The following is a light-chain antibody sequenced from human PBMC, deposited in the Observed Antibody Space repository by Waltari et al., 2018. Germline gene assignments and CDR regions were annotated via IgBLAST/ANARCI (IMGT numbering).Light chain of an antibody. J-gene: IGLJ1*01. Sequence: QSALTQPASVSGTPGQSLTISCSGTTSDVGSYDLVSWYQQHPGEAPKPLICEVFKRPPDTSSRFSGAKSGSTASLTISGLQPEDEADYYCCSYAGRGTYVFGSGTKVTVL. CDR3: CSYAGRGTYV. CDR1: TSDVGSYDL. V-gene: IGLV2-23*02. CDR2: EVF.